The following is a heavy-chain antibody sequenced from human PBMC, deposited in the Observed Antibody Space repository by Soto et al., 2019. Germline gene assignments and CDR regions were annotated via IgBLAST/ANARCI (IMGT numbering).Heavy chain of an antibody. J-gene: IGHJ4*01. Sequence: QVQLVQSGADVRKPGASMKVSCTTSGYNFINHFIHWVRQAPGQGLECIGLINPGDGGTRYAQKFQAKLTITSDTSTNTVYMDLSSLSSEDTAVYYCDRAVYAFAEYDDSYFDTWGQRTVVTVS. V-gene: IGHV1-46*01. CDR2: INPGDGGT. D-gene: IGHD2-8*01. CDR3: DRAVYAFAEYDDSYFDT. CDR1: GYNFINHF.